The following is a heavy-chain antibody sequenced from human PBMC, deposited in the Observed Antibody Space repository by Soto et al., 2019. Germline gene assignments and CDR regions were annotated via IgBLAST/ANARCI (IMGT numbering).Heavy chain of an antibody. J-gene: IGHJ5*02. Sequence: SETLSLTCTVSGGSISSGDYYWSWIRQPPGKGLEWIGYIYYSGSTYYNPSLKSRVTISVDTSKNQFSLKLSSVTAADTAVYYCARAYCGGDCSNWFDPWGQGTLVTVSS. CDR2: IYYSGST. CDR3: ARAYCGGDCSNWFDP. D-gene: IGHD2-21*02. V-gene: IGHV4-30-4*01. CDR1: GGSISSGDYY.